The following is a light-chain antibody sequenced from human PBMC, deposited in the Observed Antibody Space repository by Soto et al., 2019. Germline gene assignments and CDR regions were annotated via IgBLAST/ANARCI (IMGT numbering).Light chain of an antibody. V-gene: IGKV1-39*01. CDR1: QTVNNY. CDR2: AAS. J-gene: IGKJ1*01. CDR3: HQSYDNPGT. Sequence: DIQMTQSPSSLSASVGDRITITCRASQTVNNYLNWYQHKPGQAPKLLIYAASRLHSGVPSRFSGSGSGTHFTLTISSVQPDDFASYFCHQSYDNPGTCGQGTKGDFK.